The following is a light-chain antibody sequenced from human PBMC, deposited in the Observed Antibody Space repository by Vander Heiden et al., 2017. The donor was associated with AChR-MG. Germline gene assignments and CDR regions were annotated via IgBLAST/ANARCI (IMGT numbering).Light chain of an antibody. V-gene: IGLV2-14*01. CDR3: SSSTSSSTVV. J-gene: IGLJ2*01. CDR1: SSDVGGYNY. CDR2: EVS. Sequence: QSALTQPASVSGSPGQSITISCTGTSSDVGGYNYVSWYQQHPGKAPKVMIYEVSNRPAGVSNRFSGSKSGNTASLTISGPQAEDEADYYCSSSTSSSTVVFGGGTKLTVL.